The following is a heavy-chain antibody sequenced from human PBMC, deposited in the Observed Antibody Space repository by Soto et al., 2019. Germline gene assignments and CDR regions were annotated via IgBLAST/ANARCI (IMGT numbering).Heavy chain of an antibody. D-gene: IGHD1-20*01. Sequence: ASVKVSCKASGYTFTSYAMHWVRQAPGQRLEWMGWINAGNGNTKYSRKFQGRVTITRDTSASTAYMELSSLRSEDTAVYYCARVNWNYYYYGMDVWGQGTTVTVSS. J-gene: IGHJ6*02. CDR1: GYTFTSYA. V-gene: IGHV1-3*01. CDR2: INAGNGNT. CDR3: ARVNWNYYYYGMDV.